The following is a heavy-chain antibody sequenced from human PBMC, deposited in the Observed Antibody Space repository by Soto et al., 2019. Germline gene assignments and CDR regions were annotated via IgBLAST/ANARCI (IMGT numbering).Heavy chain of an antibody. Sequence: PVGSLRLSCAASGFTFSSYAMHWVRQAPGKGLEWVAVISYDGSNKYYADSVKGRFTISRDNSKNTLYLQMNSLRAEDTAVYYCARSTVTTSFYYYGMGVWGQETTVTVSS. D-gene: IGHD4-4*01. J-gene: IGHJ6*02. CDR3: ARSTVTTSFYYYGMGV. CDR1: GFTFSSYA. CDR2: ISYDGSNK. V-gene: IGHV3-30-3*01.